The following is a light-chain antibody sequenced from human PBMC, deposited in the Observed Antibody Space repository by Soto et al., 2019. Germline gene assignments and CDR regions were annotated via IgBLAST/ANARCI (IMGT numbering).Light chain of an antibody. CDR1: LSVAYSPKNRNY. CDR3: QQYYSTPLT. V-gene: IGKV4-1*01. CDR2: WAS. Sequence: DIMITDSPDFREGPLGVRATISCKSSLSVAYSPKNRNYLAWYQQKPGQPPKLLIYWASTRAPGVPARFSGSGSGTDFTLTISSLQAEDVAVYYCQQYYSTPLTVGGGTKVDIK. J-gene: IGKJ4*01.